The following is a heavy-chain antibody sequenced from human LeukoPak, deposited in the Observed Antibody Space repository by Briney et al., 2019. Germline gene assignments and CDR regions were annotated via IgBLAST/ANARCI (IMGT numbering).Heavy chain of an antibody. CDR2: ISSSSSYI. V-gene: IGHV3-21*01. D-gene: IGHD2-15*01. CDR1: GFTFSSYT. CDR3: ARDPTPRYCSGGSCYTHYGMDV. Sequence: GGSLRLSCAASGFTFSSYTMNWVRQAPGKGLEWVSSISSSSSYIYYADSVKGRLTIFRDNAKNSLYLQMNSLRAEDTAVYYCARDPTPRYCSGGSCYTHYGMDVWGQGTTVTVSS. J-gene: IGHJ6*02.